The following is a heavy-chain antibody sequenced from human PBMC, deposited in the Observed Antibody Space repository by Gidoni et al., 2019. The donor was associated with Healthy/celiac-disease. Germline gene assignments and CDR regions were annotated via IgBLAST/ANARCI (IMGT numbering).Heavy chain of an antibody. D-gene: IGHD3-22*01. J-gene: IGHJ5*02. Sequence: QVQLVQSGAEVKKPGSSVKVSCKASGGTFSRSAIRWVRQAPGQGLEWMGGIIPIFGTANYAQKFQGRVTITADESTSTAYMELSSLRSEDTAVYYCARGHSSGYIGHNWFDPWGQGTLVTVSS. CDR2: IIPIFGTA. CDR1: GGTFSRSA. CDR3: ARGHSSGYIGHNWFDP. V-gene: IGHV1-69*01.